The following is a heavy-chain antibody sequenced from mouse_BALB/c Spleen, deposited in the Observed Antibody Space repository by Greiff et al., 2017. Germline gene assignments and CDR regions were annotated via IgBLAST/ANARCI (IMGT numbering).Heavy chain of an antibody. CDR1: GFNIKDTY. V-gene: IGHV14-3*02. Sequence: VQLQQSGAELVKPGASVKLSCTASGFNIKDTYMHWVKQRPEQGLEWIGRIDPANGNTKYDPKFQGKATITADTSSNTAYLQLSSLTSEDTAVYYCARGGYDGWYFDVWGAGTTVTVSS. D-gene: IGHD2-2*01. CDR3: ARGGYDGWYFDV. J-gene: IGHJ1*01. CDR2: IDPANGNT.